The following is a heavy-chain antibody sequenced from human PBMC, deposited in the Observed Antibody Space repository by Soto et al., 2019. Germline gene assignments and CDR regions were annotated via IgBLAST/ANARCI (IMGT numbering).Heavy chain of an antibody. Sequence: ASVKVSCKASGFTFSNSALQWVRQARGQRLEWLGWIAVGSGNTNYAQRFQERVTITRDMSTSTAYMELNSLRSDDTAVYYCAARGGRDSYMGVRGKGTTVTVSS. D-gene: IGHD2-15*01. J-gene: IGHJ6*03. V-gene: IGHV1-58*01. CDR3: AARGGRDSYMGV. CDR1: GFTFSNSA. CDR2: IAVGSGNT.